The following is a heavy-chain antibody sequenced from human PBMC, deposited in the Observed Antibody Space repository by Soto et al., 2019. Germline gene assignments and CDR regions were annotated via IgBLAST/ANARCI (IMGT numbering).Heavy chain of an antibody. CDR2: IYYSGST. D-gene: IGHD3-3*01. Sequence: SETLSLTCTVSGGSISSGDYYWSWIRQPPGKGLEWIGYIYYSGSTYYNPSLKSRVTISVDTSKNQFSLKLSSVTAADTAVYYCARALKSYDYWSGYTPLVWFDPWGQGTLVTVSS. V-gene: IGHV4-30-4*01. J-gene: IGHJ5*02. CDR1: GGSISSGDYY. CDR3: ARALKSYDYWSGYTPLVWFDP.